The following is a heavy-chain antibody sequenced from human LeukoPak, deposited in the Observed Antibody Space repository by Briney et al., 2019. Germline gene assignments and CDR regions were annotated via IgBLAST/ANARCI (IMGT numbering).Heavy chain of an antibody. CDR3: ARTIFGEDYCYYYYMDV. D-gene: IGHD3-3*01. CDR1: GGSISSHY. J-gene: IGHJ6*03. V-gene: IGHV4-59*11. CDR2: IYYSGST. Sequence: PSETLSLTCTVSGGSISSHYWSWIRQPPGKGLEWIGYIYYSGSTNYNPSLKSRVTISVDTSKNQFSLKLSSVTAADTAVYYCARTIFGEDYCYYYYMDVWGKGTTVTVSS.